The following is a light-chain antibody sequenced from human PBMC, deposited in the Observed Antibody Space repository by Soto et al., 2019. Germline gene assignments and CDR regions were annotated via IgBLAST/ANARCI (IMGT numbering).Light chain of an antibody. CDR3: QTWGSGIVV. J-gene: IGLJ2*01. CDR1: SGHSNYA. Sequence: QSVLTQWPSASASLGASVKLTCTLSSGHSNYAIAWHQQQSEKGPRYLMKLNSDGSHSKGDGIPDRFSGSSSGAERYLTISSLQSEDEADYYCQTWGSGIVVFGGGTKLTVL. CDR2: LNSDGSH. V-gene: IGLV4-69*01.